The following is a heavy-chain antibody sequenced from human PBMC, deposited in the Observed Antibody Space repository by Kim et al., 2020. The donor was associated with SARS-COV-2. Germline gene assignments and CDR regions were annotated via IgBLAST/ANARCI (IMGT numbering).Heavy chain of an antibody. V-gene: IGHV1-69*13. CDR1: GGTFSSYA. D-gene: IGHD3-10*02. CDR3: ARGDGAVHRLVPYNWFDP. Sequence: SVKVSCKASGGTFSSYAISWVRQAPGQGLEWMGGIIPIFGTANYAQKFQGRVTITADESTSTAYMELSSLRSEDTAVYYCARGDGAVHRLVPYNWFDPWGQGTLVTVSS. J-gene: IGHJ5*02. CDR2: IIPIFGTA.